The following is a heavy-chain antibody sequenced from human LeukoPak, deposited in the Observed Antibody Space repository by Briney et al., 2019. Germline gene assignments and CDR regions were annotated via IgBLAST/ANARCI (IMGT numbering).Heavy chain of an antibody. D-gene: IGHD6-19*01. CDR1: GFTFSSYW. J-gene: IGHJ4*02. CDR3: ARGKGAVAGTLRY. Sequence: GGSLRLSCAASGFTFSSYWMHWVRQAPGKGLVWVSRINSDGSSTSYADSVKGRFTISRDNAKNTLYLQMYSLRAEDTAVYYCARGKGAVAGTLRYWGQGTLVTVSS. CDR2: INSDGSST. V-gene: IGHV3-74*01.